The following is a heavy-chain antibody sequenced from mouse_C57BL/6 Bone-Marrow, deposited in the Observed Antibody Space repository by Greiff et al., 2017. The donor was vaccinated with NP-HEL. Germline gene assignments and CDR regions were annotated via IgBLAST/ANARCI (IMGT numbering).Heavy chain of an antibody. CDR3: ASPYDYDVAWFAY. CDR2: ISSGGSYP. V-gene: IGHV5-6*01. J-gene: IGHJ3*01. CDR1: GFTFSSYG. D-gene: IGHD2-4*01. Sequence: EVKLVESGGDLVKPGGSLKLSCAASGFTFSSYGMSWVRQTPDKRLEWVATISSGGSYPYYPDSVKGRFPISRDNAKNTLYLQMSSLKSEDTAMYYCASPYDYDVAWFAYWGQGTLVTVSA.